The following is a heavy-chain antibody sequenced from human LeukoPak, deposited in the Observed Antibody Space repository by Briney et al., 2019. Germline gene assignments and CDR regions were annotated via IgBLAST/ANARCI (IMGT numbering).Heavy chain of an antibody. CDR3: ARVGPTRSDFDY. CDR2: IFSGGST. CDR1: GFTVSNNY. J-gene: IGHJ4*02. V-gene: IGHV3-53*01. D-gene: IGHD1-26*01. Sequence: GGSLRLSCAASGFTVSNNYMTWVRQAPGKGLEWVSVIFSGGSTYYADSVKGRVTISRDNSKNTLYLQMNNLRGEDTAVYYCARVGPTRSDFDYWGQGTLVTVSS.